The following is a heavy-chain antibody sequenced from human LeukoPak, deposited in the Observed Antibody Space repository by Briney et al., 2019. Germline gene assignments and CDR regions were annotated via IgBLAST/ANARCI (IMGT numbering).Heavy chain of an antibody. D-gene: IGHD6-13*01. Sequence: GGALRLSFAASGFTFSSYSMNWDRQAPGKGLEGVSSISSSSSYIYYADSVKGRFTISRDNAKNSLYLQMNSLRAEDTAVYYCARDLQQLVFDYWGQGTLVTVSS. V-gene: IGHV3-21*01. CDR1: GFTFSSYS. CDR3: ARDLQQLVFDY. CDR2: ISSSSSYI. J-gene: IGHJ4*02.